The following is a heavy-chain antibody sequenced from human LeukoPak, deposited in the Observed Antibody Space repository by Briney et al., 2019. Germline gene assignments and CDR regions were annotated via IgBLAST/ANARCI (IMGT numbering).Heavy chain of an antibody. CDR1: GFTLSDHN. J-gene: IGHJ4*02. Sequence: GGSLRLSCAVSGFTLSDHNMDWVRQAPGKGLEWVGRTTNKAHSYTTEYAASVKGRFTISRDDSQNSLYLQMNSLKTEDTAVYYCARAPSGLDYWGQGVLVTVSS. CDR3: ARAPSGLDY. CDR2: TTNKAHSYTT. D-gene: IGHD2-15*01. V-gene: IGHV3-72*01.